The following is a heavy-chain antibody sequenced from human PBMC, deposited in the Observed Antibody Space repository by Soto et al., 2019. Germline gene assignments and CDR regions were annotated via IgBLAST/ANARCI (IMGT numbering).Heavy chain of an antibody. V-gene: IGHV1-18*01. CDR2: ISAYNGNT. CDR1: GYTFTSYG. Sequence: ASVKVSCKASGYTFTSYGISWVRQAPGQGLEWMGWISAYNGNTNYAQKLQGRVTMTTDTSTSTAYMELRAEDTAVYYCAKLPLVLALGFDYWGQGTLVTVSS. J-gene: IGHJ4*02. CDR3: AKLPLVLALGFDY.